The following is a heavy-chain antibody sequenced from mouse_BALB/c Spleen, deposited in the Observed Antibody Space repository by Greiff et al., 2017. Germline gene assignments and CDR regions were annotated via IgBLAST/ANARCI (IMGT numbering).Heavy chain of an antibody. CDR2: INPSTGYT. CDR3: ARNYYGFDY. V-gene: IGHV1-7*01. J-gene: IGHJ2*01. Sequence: QVHVKQSGAELAKPGASVKMSCKASGYTFTSYWMHWVKQRPGQGLEWIGYINPSTGYTEYNQKFKDKATLTADKSSSTAYMQLSSLTSEDSAVYYCARNYYGFDYWGQGTTLTVSS. D-gene: IGHD1-1*01. CDR1: GYTFTSYW.